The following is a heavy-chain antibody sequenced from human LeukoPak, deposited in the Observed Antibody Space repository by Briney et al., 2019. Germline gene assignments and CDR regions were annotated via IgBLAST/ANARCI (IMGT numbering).Heavy chain of an antibody. D-gene: IGHD2-21*01. J-gene: IGHJ4*02. CDR1: GFTFSSYS. CDR3: ARGQIAAAPTDY. CDR2: ISSSSSYI. Sequence: KSGGSLRLSCAASGFTFSSYSMNWVRQAPGKGLEWVSSISSSSSYIYYADSVKGRFTISRDNAKNSLYLQKNSLRAEDTAVYYCARGQIAAAPTDYWGQGTLVTVSS. V-gene: IGHV3-21*01.